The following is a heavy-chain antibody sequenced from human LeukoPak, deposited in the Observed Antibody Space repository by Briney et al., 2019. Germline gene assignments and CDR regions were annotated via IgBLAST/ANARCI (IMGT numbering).Heavy chain of an antibody. CDR1: GFTFSSYA. CDR2: ISGSGDST. J-gene: IGHJ4*02. Sequence: GGSLRLSCAASGFTFSSYAMSWVRLPPGKGLEWVSAISGSGDSTYYADSVKGRFTISRDNSKNTLFLQMNSLRAEDTAVYYCAKSHASIWNVYDYWGQGTLVTVSS. CDR3: AKSHASIWNVYDY. V-gene: IGHV3-23*01. D-gene: IGHD1-1*01.